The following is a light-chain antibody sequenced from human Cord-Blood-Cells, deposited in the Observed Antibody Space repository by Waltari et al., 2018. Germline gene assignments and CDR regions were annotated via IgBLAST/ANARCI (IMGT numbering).Light chain of an antibody. CDR2: GAS. V-gene: IGKV3-15*01. Sequence: EIVKTQSPATLYVSPGETATLTCCASQSVSSNLAWYQQKPGQAPRLLIYGASTRATGIPARFSRSVSGTAFTLTISNLRSEDIAVYYGQQYKNTPLYNFGQATTLKL. J-gene: IGKJ2*01. CDR1: QSVSSN. CDR3: QQYKNTPLYN.